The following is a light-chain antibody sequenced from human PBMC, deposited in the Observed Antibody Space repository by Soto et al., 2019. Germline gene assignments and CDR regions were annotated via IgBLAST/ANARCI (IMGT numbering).Light chain of an antibody. V-gene: IGLV2-8*01. Sequence: QSALTQPPSASGSPGQSVTISGTGTSSDVGAYNYVSWYQQLPGQAPKLIIYEVSKRPSGVPDRFSGSKSGNTASLTVSGLQAEYVSDYYYTSYAGTYSFFYVFGTGTKLTVL. J-gene: IGLJ1*01. CDR1: SSDVGAYNY. CDR3: TSYAGTYSFFYV. CDR2: EVS.